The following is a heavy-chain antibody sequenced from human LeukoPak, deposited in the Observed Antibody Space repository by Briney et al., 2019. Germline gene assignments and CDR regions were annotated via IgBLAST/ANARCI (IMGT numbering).Heavy chain of an antibody. V-gene: IGHV4-4*02. J-gene: IGHJ4*02. Sequence: SETLSLTCAVSGDSISSNKRWSWVRQPPGKGLEWLGEIYRSGSTNYNPSLNSRLTISLDKSKNQFSLNVSSVTAADTAVYYCARDPGTIPPYYFDYWGQGILVTVSS. CDR3: ARDPGTIPPYYFDY. D-gene: IGHD3-10*01. CDR2: IYRSGST. CDR1: GDSISSNKR.